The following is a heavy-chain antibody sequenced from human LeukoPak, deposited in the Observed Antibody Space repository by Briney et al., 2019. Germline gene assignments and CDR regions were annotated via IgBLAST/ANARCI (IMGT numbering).Heavy chain of an antibody. V-gene: IGHV3-7*01. Sequence: GGSLRLSCAASGFSISNYWMSWVRQAPGKGLEWVANIKQDGSEKYYVDSVKGRFTISRDNAKNSLYLQMNSLRAEDTAVYYCATRRGYFDYWGQGTLVTVSS. CDR2: IKQDGSEK. CDR3: ATRRGYFDY. J-gene: IGHJ4*02. CDR1: GFSISNYW.